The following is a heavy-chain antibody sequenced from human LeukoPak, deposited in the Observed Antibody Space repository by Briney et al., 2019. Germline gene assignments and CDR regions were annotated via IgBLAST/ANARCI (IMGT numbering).Heavy chain of an antibody. CDR2: IIPIFGTA. Sequence: GASVKVSCKASGGTFSSYAISWVRQAPGQGLGWMGGIIPIFGTANYAQKFQGRVTITADESTSTAYMELSSLRSEDTAVYYCASAGGQLLPFDYWGQGTLVTVSS. CDR1: GGTFSSYA. D-gene: IGHD2-2*01. J-gene: IGHJ4*02. CDR3: ASAGGQLLPFDY. V-gene: IGHV1-69*13.